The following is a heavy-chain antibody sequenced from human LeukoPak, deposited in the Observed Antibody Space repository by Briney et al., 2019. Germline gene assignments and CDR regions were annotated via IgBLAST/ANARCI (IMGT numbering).Heavy chain of an antibody. V-gene: IGHV3-23*01. D-gene: IGHD6-13*01. J-gene: IGHJ6*02. CDR2: ITGSGGNT. Sequence: GGSLRLSCAASVFIFSSYAMSWVRHAPWKGREWVLVITGSGGNTYYADFVKGRFTISKDNSKNTVYLQMSSLRVDDTAVYYCAKAASSSWPSYYYGMDVWGQGTTVTVSS. CDR1: VFIFSSYA. CDR3: AKAASSSWPSYYYGMDV.